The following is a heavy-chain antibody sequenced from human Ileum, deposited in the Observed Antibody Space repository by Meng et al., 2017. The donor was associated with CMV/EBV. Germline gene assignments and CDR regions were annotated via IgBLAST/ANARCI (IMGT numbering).Heavy chain of an antibody. Sequence: LQLAGSGPVLVTPAETLSLTCTGSGDSLSSNSHYWGWIRLPPGKGLEFIASMYYSGSTYYNPSLKSRTTISLDTSKNQFSLNLTSVTAADTAVYYCVRVVIAAGTDWFDPWGQGTLVTVSS. CDR3: VRVVIAAGTDWFDP. CDR2: MYYSGST. J-gene: IGHJ5*02. D-gene: IGHD6-13*01. CDR1: GDSLSSNSHY. V-gene: IGHV4-39*02.